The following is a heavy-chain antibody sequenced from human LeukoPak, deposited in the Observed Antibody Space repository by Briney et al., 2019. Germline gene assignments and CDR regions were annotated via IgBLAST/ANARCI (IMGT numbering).Heavy chain of an antibody. V-gene: IGHV3-74*01. CDR2: INGDGSRT. D-gene: IGHD4/OR15-4a*01. J-gene: IGHJ4*02. Sequence: QPGGSLRLSCAASGFTFSGYWMHWVRQAPGKGLVWVSVINGDGSRTIYADSVKGRFTISRDNAMYSLYLQMNSLRAEDTAVYYCAREALYGGNRGFDYWGQGILVTVSS. CDR3: AREALYGGNRGFDY. CDR1: GFTFSGYW.